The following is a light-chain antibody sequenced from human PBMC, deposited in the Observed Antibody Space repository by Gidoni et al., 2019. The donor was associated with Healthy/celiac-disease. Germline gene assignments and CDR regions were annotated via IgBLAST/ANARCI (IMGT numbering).Light chain of an antibody. CDR3: CSYAGSYSPYV. V-gene: IGLV2-11*01. J-gene: IGLJ1*01. Sequence: QSALTQPRSVSGSPGQSVTISCTGPSSYVGGGNYVSWYQHHPGKDAKLMMYDVSKRPSGVADRFSGSKTCNTASLTISGLQAEEEADYYCCSYAGSYSPYVFGTGTKVTVL. CDR2: DVS. CDR1: SSYVGGGNY.